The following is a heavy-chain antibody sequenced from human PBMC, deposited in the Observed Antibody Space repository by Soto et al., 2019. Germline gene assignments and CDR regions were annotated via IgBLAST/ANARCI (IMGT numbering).Heavy chain of an antibody. CDR2: ISYDGSNK. Sequence: QVQLVESGGGVVQPGRSLRLSCAASGFTFSSYAMHWVRQAPGKGLEWVAVISYDGSNKYYADSVKGRFTISRDNSKHTLYLQMNRLRAEDTAVYYCAREGSPRGLFLPYDYYYYYGMDVWGQGTTVTVSS. V-gene: IGHV3-30-3*01. CDR3: AREGSPRGLFLPYDYYYYYGMDV. CDR1: GFTFSSYA. J-gene: IGHJ6*02. D-gene: IGHD1-26*01.